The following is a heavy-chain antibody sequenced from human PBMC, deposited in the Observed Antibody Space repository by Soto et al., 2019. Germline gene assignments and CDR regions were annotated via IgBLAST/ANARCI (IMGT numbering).Heavy chain of an antibody. CDR3: ARIGYSSSSLDY. Sequence: EVRLVESGGGLVQPGGSLRLSCAASGFTFSNYWMTWVRQAPGKGLEWVANINQDGSTKYYVDSVKGQLTISRDNAEDSLYLQVNRPRPDDTAVYYCARIGYSSSSLDYWGQGTLVRVSS. CDR2: INQDGSTK. V-gene: IGHV3-7*04. CDR1: GFTFSNYW. J-gene: IGHJ4*02. D-gene: IGHD5-18*01.